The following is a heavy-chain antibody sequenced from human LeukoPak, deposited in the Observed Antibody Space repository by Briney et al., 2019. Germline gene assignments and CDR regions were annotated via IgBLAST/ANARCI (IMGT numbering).Heavy chain of an antibody. Sequence: GASVKVSCKASGYTFTSYYMHWVRQAPGQGLEWMGVIIPIFGTANYTQKFQGRVTITADESTSTAYMELSSLRSEDTAVYYCAADNWNYGPGGERHTYYYYYMDVWGKGTTVTVSS. CDR3: AADNWNYGPGGERHTYYYYYMDV. D-gene: IGHD1-7*01. J-gene: IGHJ6*03. V-gene: IGHV1-69*13. CDR2: IIPIFGTA. CDR1: GYTFTSYY.